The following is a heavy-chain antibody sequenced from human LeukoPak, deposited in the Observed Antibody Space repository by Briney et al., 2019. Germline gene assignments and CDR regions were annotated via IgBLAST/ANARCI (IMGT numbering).Heavy chain of an antibody. CDR2: MNPNNGNT. CDR1: GFTFTSYD. D-gene: IGHD3-10*01. J-gene: IGHJ5*02. V-gene: IGHV1-8*01. Sequence: ASVTVSFTASGFTFTSYDINWVRQASGQGLEWMGWMNPNNGNTGYAQKFQGRVTMTRDTSISTAYMELRGLRSDDTAVYYCVRDGEGVAISVNYWFDPWGQGTLVTVSS. CDR3: VRDGEGVAISVNYWFDP.